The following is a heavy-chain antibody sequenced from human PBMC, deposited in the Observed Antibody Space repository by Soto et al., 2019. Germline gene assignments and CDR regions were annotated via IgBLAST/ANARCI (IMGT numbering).Heavy chain of an antibody. Sequence: PGGSLRLSCAASGFTFSSYWMSWVRQAPGKGLEWVANIKQDGSEKYYVDSVKGRFTISRDNAKNSLYLQMNSLRAEDTAVYYCARLVGGLTGFIAARPYYFDYWGQGTLVTVSS. CDR2: IKQDGSEK. CDR1: GFTFSSYW. D-gene: IGHD6-6*01. CDR3: ARLVGGLTGFIAARPYYFDY. J-gene: IGHJ4*02. V-gene: IGHV3-7*05.